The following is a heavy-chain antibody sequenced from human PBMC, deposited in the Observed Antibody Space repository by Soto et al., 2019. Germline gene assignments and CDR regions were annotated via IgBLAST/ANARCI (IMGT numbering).Heavy chain of an antibody. J-gene: IGHJ4*02. D-gene: IGHD6-13*01. Sequence: QVQLVESGGGVVQPGRSLRLSCAASGFTFSSYGMHWVRQAPGKGLEWVAVISYDGSNKYYADSVKGRFTISRDNSKNTLYLQMNSLRAEDTAVYYCPKGPLAAEYYFDYWGQGTLVTVSS. CDR1: GFTFSSYG. CDR3: PKGPLAAEYYFDY. CDR2: ISYDGSNK. V-gene: IGHV3-30*18.